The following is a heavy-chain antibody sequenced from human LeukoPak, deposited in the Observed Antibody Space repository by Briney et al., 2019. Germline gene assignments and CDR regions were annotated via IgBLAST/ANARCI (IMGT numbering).Heavy chain of an antibody. V-gene: IGHV4-59*01. D-gene: IGHD2-15*01. J-gene: IGHJ3*02. CDR1: GGSISSYY. CDR2: IYYSGST. Sequence: PSETLSLTCTVSGGSISSYYWSWIRQPPGKGLEWIGYIYYSGSTNYNPSLKSRVTISVDTSKNQFSLKLSSVTAADTAVYYCATYACSGGSCYEPEAFDIWGQGTMVTVSS. CDR3: ATYACSGGSCYEPEAFDI.